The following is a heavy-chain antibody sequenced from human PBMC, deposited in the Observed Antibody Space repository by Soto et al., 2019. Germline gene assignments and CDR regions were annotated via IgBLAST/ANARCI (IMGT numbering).Heavy chain of an antibody. CDR2: IYYSGST. CDR3: TRVKRGYDADYYYYYGMDV. J-gene: IGHJ6*02. V-gene: IGHV4-31*03. CDR1: GGSISSGGYY. D-gene: IGHD5-12*01. Sequence: SETLSLTCTVSGGSISSGGYYWSWIRQHPGKGLEWIGYIYYSGSTYYNPSLKSRVTISVDTSKNQFSLKLSSVTAADTAVYYCTRVKRGYDADYYYYYGMDVWGQGTTVTVS.